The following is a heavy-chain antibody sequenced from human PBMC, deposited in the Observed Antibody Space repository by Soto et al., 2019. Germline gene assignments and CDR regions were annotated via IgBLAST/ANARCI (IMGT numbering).Heavy chain of an antibody. V-gene: IGHV3-30*18. D-gene: IGHD1-1*01. Sequence: QVLLVESGGGVVQPGRSLRLSCAASGFDFSDYRMHWVRQAPGPGLEWVGAISQDGTEKFYGESTLGRFTISRDNSERTLSLQMDSLRPEDTAVYFCAKIISRGTGDAFHVWGQGTKVTVSS. J-gene: IGHJ3*01. CDR1: GFDFSDYR. CDR2: ISQDGTEK. CDR3: AKIISRGTGDAFHV.